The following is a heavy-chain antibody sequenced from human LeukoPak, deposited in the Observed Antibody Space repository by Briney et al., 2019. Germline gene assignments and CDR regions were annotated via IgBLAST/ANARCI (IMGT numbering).Heavy chain of an antibody. CDR2: ISTSSNYI. V-gene: IGHV3-21*01. CDR3: ARDVGASAPDAFDV. CDR1: GFTFSSYS. D-gene: IGHD1-26*01. Sequence: PGGSLRLSCAASGFTFSSYSMNWVRQAPGKGLEWVSSISTSSNYIYYADSVKGRFTISRDNAKNSLYLQMNSLRVEDTDVYYCARDVGASAPDAFDVWGQGTMVTVSS. J-gene: IGHJ3*01.